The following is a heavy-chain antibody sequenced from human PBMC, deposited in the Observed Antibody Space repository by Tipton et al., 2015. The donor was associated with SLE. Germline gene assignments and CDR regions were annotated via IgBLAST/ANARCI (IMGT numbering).Heavy chain of an antibody. V-gene: IGHV4-61*02. CDR1: GGSISNGMYY. CDR3: ARLLLKPSRCMDV. D-gene: IGHD2-15*01. CDR2: MYSSGSS. J-gene: IGHJ6*03. Sequence: TLSLTCTVSGGSISNGMYYYNWIRQPAGQGLEWLGRMYSSGSSDYNPSLKSRATISVDTPKNQLSLKLTSVTAADTAVYYCARLLLKPSRCMDVWGKGTTVTVSS.